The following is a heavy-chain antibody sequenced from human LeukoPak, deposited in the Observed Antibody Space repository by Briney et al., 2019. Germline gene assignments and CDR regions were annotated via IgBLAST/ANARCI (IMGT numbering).Heavy chain of an antibody. CDR1: VGSFSDFY. Sequence: SETLSLTCSVVVGSFSDFYWTWIRQPPGKGLEWIGEINHSGSTNYNPSLKSRVTISVDTSKNQFSLKLSSVTAADTAVYYCARFRSAALVPAAPSLYYYYYGMDVWGQGTTVTVSS. CDR2: INHSGST. D-gene: IGHD2-2*01. V-gene: IGHV4-34*01. J-gene: IGHJ6*02. CDR3: ARFRSAALVPAAPSLYYYYYGMDV.